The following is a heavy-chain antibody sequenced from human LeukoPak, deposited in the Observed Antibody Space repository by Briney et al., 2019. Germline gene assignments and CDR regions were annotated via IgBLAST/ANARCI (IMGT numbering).Heavy chain of an antibody. J-gene: IGHJ4*02. CDR2: ISSDSGTI. CDR1: GFTFRTYG. V-gene: IGHV3-48*04. Sequence: SGRSLRLSCAASGFTFRTYGMHWVRQAPGQGLDWVSYISSDSGTIYYADSVKGRFTISRDNAQNLLYLQMNSLRAEDTAVYYCAREGRLRPSHIDYWGQGTLVTVSS. D-gene: IGHD2-15*01. CDR3: AREGRLRPSHIDY.